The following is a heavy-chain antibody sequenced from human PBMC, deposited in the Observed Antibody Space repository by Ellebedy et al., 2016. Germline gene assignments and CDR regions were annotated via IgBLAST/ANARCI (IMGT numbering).Heavy chain of an antibody. V-gene: IGHV4-61*08. CDR2: IHYTGNT. Sequence: SETLSLXXSVSGDSMNSGAYYWTWIRQPPGKGLEWIGYIHYTGNTNYNPSLKSRVTISVDTSKNQFSLKLSSVTAADTAIYSCARGRVFGSGSYYNPRSYYYYMDVWGKGTTVTVSS. J-gene: IGHJ6*03. CDR1: GDSMNSGAYY. D-gene: IGHD3-10*01. CDR3: ARGRVFGSGSYYNPRSYYYYMDV.